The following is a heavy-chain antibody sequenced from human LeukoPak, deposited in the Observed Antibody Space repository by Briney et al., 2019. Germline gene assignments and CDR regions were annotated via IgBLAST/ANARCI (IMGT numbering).Heavy chain of an antibody. CDR2: IYTSGST. Sequence: SQTLSLTCTVSGGSISSGSYYWSWIRQPAGKGLEWIGRIYTSGSTNYNPSLKSRVTISVDTSKNQFSLKLSSVTAADTAVYYCARHRAYYDILTGYMIEYYFDYWGQGTLVTVSS. V-gene: IGHV4-61*02. CDR1: GGSISSGSYY. CDR3: ARHRAYYDILTGYMIEYYFDY. D-gene: IGHD3-9*01. J-gene: IGHJ4*02.